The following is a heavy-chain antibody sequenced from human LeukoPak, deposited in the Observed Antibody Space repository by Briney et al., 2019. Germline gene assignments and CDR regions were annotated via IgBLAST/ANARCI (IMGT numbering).Heavy chain of an antibody. CDR2: TYYRSKWYN. CDR3: ARVECSSTWCYDDY. Sequence: SQTLSLTCAISGDSVSSNTAAWNWISQSPSRGLEWLGRTYYRSKWYNDYAVSLKSRITISPDTSKNQFSLQLYSVTPEDTAVYYCARVECSSTWCYDDYWGQGTLVSVSS. CDR1: GDSVSSNTAA. V-gene: IGHV6-1*01. D-gene: IGHD2-2*01. J-gene: IGHJ4*02.